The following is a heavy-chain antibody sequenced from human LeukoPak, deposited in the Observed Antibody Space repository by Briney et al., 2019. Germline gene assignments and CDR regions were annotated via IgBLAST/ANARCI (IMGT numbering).Heavy chain of an antibody. CDR3: ARAQGGYYGSGSYYNPTYNWFDR. D-gene: IGHD3-10*01. J-gene: IGHJ5*02. CDR2: INPNSGGT. CDR1: GYTFTRYY. Sequence: ASVKVSRKACGYTFTRYYLHWVRQAPGQGLEGVGWINPNSGGTSYAQKFQGRVTMTRDTSISTAYMELSRLRSDDTAVYYCARAQGGYYGSGSYYNPTYNWFDRWGQGTLVTVSS. V-gene: IGHV1-2*02.